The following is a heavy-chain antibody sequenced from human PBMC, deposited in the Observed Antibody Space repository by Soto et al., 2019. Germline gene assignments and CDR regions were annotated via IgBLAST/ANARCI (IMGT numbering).Heavy chain of an antibody. J-gene: IGHJ6*03. CDR1: GFTFSSYS. CDR3: ALGYCSGGSCYPAMDV. V-gene: IGHV3-21*01. Sequence: SLRLSCAASGFTFSSYSMNWVRQAPGKGLEWVSSISSSSSYIYYADSVKGRFTISRDNAKNSLYLQMNSLRAEDTAVYYCALGYCSGGSCYPAMDVWGKGTTVTVSS. CDR2: ISSSSSYI. D-gene: IGHD2-15*01.